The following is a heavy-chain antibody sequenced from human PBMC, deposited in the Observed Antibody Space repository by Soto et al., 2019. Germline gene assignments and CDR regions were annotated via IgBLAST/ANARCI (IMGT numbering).Heavy chain of an antibody. J-gene: IGHJ4*02. CDR2: IYYSGST. CDR3: ARVIGYSYGYIDY. V-gene: IGHV4-59*01. D-gene: IGHD5-18*01. CDR1: GGSISSYY. Sequence: SETLSLTCTVSGGSISSYYWSWIRQPPGKGLEWIGYIYYSGSTNYNPSLKSRVTISVDTSKNQFSLKLSSVTAAYTVVYYCARVIGYSYGYIDYWGQGTLVTVSS.